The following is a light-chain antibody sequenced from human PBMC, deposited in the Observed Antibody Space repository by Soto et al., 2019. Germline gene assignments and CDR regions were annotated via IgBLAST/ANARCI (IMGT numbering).Light chain of an antibody. Sequence: DIQMTQSPSTLSGSVGDRVTITCRASQTISSWLAWYQQKPGKAPKLLIYKASTLKRGVPSRFSGSVSGTEFTLTLSSLQPDDFATYYCQHYNSYAEAFGQGTKVELK. J-gene: IGKJ1*01. CDR1: QTISSW. CDR2: KAS. CDR3: QHYNSYAEA. V-gene: IGKV1-5*03.